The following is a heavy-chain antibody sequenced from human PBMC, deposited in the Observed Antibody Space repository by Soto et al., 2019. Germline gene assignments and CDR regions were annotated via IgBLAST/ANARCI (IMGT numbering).Heavy chain of an antibody. CDR2: MDYSGTT. CDR3: ARETVFAEASLLFES. V-gene: IGHV4-61*01. CDR1: GGSASSRSYY. D-gene: IGHD3-3*01. J-gene: IGHJ4*02. Sequence: PSETLSLTCTVSGGSASSRSYYWSWIRQPPGKGLEWIGHMDYSGTTNYQPSLKSRVTISADTSQNQFSLKLSSVSAGDTAVYYCARETVFAEASLLFESWGQGTLVTVSS.